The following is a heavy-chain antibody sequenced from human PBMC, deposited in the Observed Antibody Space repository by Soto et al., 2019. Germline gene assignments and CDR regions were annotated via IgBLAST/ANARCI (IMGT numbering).Heavy chain of an antibody. CDR3: AGMTHGGNHHYYFDF. CDR2: INHSVST. V-gene: IGHV4-34*01. CDR1: GGSFSGYY. Sequence: WTPSETLSLTCAVYGGSFSGYYCSWLRQAPGKGLEWIAEINHSVSTNYNPSLMSRVTISVDSSKNQFSLKLSSVTAADTAVYYCAGMTHGGNHHYYFDFWAQGALVTVSS. J-gene: IGHJ4*02. D-gene: IGHD1-20*01.